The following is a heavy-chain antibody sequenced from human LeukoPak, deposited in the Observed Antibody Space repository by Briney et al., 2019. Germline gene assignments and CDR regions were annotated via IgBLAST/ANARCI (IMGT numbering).Heavy chain of an antibody. V-gene: IGHV3-23*01. CDR2: FSGGGGDS. J-gene: IGHJ4*02. D-gene: IGHD5-18*01. CDR1: GFTFSSYA. Sequence: GGSLRLSCGASGFTFSSYAMNWVRQAPGKGPEWVSTFSGGGGDSFYADSVKGRFTISRDNAKNTLHLQMNSLRAEDTAVYFCARRDLGGGQWLHFDYWGQGTLVTVSS. CDR3: ARRDLGGGQWLHFDY.